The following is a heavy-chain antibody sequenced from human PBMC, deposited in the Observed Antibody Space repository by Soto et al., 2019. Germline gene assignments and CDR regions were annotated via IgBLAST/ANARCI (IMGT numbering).Heavy chain of an antibody. V-gene: IGHV4-34*01. D-gene: IGHD2-21*02. Sequence: QVQLQQWGAGLLKPSETLSLTCAVSGGSFTGYYWSWIRQPPGKGLEWIGEVDHSGSTNYNPSLTSRVSISADTSANQFSLKLSSVTAADTGVYYCARAPQGPSLRVVVVTVDTWFDPWGQGTLVTVSS. CDR2: VDHSGST. J-gene: IGHJ5*02. CDR3: ARAPQGPSLRVVVVTVDTWFDP. CDR1: GGSFTGYY.